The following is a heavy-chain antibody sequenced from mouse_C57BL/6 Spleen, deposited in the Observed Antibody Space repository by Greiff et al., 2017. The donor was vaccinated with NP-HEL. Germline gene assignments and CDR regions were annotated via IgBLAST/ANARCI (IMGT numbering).Heavy chain of an antibody. J-gene: IGHJ3*01. Sequence: QVQLQQPGAELVRPGSSVKLSCKASGYTFTSYWMQWVKQRPIQGLEWIGNIDPSDSDTHYNQKFKDKATLTVDTSSSTAYMQLSSLTSEDSAVYYCARPADYDYDSWFDYWGQGTPVTVS. CDR2: IDPSDSDT. CDR1: GYTFTSYW. D-gene: IGHD2-4*01. CDR3: ARPADYDYDSWFDY. V-gene: IGHV1-52*01.